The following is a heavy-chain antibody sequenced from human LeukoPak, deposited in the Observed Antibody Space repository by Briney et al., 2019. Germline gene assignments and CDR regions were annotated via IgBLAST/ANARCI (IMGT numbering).Heavy chain of an antibody. J-gene: IGHJ4*02. CDR1: GFTVSNNY. CDR3: AREEGYTGTYSVDY. D-gene: IGHD1-26*01. Sequence: GGSLRLSCAASGFTVSNNYMSWVRQTPGKGLEGVSVIYVGGSAYYAVSVKGRFTISGDNSKNTVYLQMNSLRAEDTAVYYCAREEGYTGTYSVDYWGQGTLVTVSS. V-gene: IGHV3-53*05. CDR2: IYVGGSA.